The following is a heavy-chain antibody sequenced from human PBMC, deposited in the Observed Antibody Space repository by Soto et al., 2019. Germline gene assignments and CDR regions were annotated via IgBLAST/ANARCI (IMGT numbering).Heavy chain of an antibody. J-gene: IGHJ4*02. V-gene: IGHV4-39*01. CDR1: GGSISSSSYY. CDR2: IYYSGST. D-gene: IGHD6-13*01. CDR3: GSSSQKVGYFDY. Sequence: QLQLQESGPGLVKPSETLSLTCTVSGGSISSSSYYWGWIRQPPGKGLEWIGSIYYSGSTYYNPSLKSRVTISVDTSKNQFSLKLSSVTAADTAVYYCGSSSQKVGYFDYWGQGTLVTVSS.